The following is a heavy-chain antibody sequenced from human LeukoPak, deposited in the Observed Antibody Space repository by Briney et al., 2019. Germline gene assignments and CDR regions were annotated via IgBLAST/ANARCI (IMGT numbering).Heavy chain of an antibody. V-gene: IGHV4-34*01. D-gene: IGHD3-10*02. CDR1: GGSFSGYY. J-gene: IGHJ4*02. CDR3: AGVFGDFNY. CDR2: INHSGST. Sequence: SETLSLTCAVYGGSFSGYYWSWIRQPPGKGLEWIGEINHSGSTNYNPSLKSRVTISVDTSKNQFSLKLSSVTAADTAVYYCAGVFGDFNYWGQGTLVTVSP.